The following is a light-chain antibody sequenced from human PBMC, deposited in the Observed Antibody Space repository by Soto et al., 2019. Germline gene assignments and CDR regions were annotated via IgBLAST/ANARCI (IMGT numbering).Light chain of an antibody. CDR2: AAS. V-gene: IGKV1-39*01. J-gene: IGKJ2*02. CDR3: QQSFSTLLWT. CDR1: QSISIY. Sequence: QMTQSPSSLSASVGDRVTITCRASQSISIYLNWYQQKPGKAPKLLIYAASNLQSGVPSRFSGSGSGTDFTLTISSLQLEDSATYYCQQSFSTLLWTFGQGTKLEIK.